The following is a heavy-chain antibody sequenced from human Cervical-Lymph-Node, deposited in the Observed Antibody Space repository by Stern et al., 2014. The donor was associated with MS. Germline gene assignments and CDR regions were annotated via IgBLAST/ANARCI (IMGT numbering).Heavy chain of an antibody. V-gene: IGHV1-69*01. D-gene: IGHD4-17*01. CDR1: GGTFSNYA. Sequence: QVQLGQSGAEVKKPGSSGKVSCKASGGTFSNYATSWVRQAPGQGLEWMGGIDPLFGKPNYAQKFQGRVTITADESTSTAYMALSSLRSEDTAVYYCASPLTATSVPFGYYGMDVWGQGTTVTVS. J-gene: IGHJ6*02. CDR2: IDPLFGKP. CDR3: ASPLTATSVPFGYYGMDV.